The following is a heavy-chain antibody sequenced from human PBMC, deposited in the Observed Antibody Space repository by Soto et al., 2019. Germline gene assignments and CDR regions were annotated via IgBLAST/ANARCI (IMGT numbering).Heavy chain of an antibody. CDR2: ISYDGSNK. Sequence: GGSLRLSCAASGFTFSSYAMHWVRQAPGKGLEWVAVISYDGSNKYYADSVKGRFTISRDNSKNTLYLQMNSLRAEDTAVYYCARGEGLEYSGYDFSRGNDYWGQGTLVTVSS. J-gene: IGHJ4*02. D-gene: IGHD5-12*01. V-gene: IGHV3-30-3*01. CDR1: GFTFSSYA. CDR3: ARGEGLEYSGYDFSRGNDY.